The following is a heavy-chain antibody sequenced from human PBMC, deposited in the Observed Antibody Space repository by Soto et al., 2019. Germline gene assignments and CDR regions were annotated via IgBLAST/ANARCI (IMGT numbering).Heavy chain of an antibody. CDR1: GGSVSSGSYY. J-gene: IGHJ4*02. CDR2: IYYSGST. Sequence: QVQLQESGPGLVKPSETLSLTCTVSGGSVSSGSYYWSWIRQPPGKGLEWIGYIYYSGSTNYNPSLKSRVTISVDTSKNQFSLKLSSVTAADTAVYYCARYCGGDCYSGGGWGQGTLVTVSS. D-gene: IGHD2-21*02. CDR3: ARYCGGDCYSGGG. V-gene: IGHV4-61*01.